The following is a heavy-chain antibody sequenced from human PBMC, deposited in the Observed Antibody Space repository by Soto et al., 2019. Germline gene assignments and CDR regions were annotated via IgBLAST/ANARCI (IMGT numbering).Heavy chain of an antibody. CDR1: GYTFTNYA. J-gene: IGHJ4*02. Sequence: QVQLVQSGAEVKKPGASVKVSCKASGYTFTNYAMHWVRQAPGQRLEWMGWINAGNGNTKYSQKFQDRVTITSDTAASTANMERISLTSEDTAVYYCARDSHGCDYWGQGTLVTVSS. V-gene: IGHV1-3*01. CDR3: ARDSHGCDY. CDR2: INAGNGNT. D-gene: IGHD6-19*01.